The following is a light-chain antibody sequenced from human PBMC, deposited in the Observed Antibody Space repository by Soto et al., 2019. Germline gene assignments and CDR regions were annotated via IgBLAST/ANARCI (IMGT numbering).Light chain of an antibody. J-gene: IGKJ2*01. CDR3: QQYNDWPRT. V-gene: IGKV3-15*01. CDR2: GAS. Sequence: EIVMTQSPATLSVSPGERATLSCRASQSISNTLAWFQQKPGQGPRLLIYGASTRATGIPARFSGRGSGTEFTLTISSLQSEDFAVYFCQQYNDWPRTFGQGTTLEIK. CDR1: QSISNT.